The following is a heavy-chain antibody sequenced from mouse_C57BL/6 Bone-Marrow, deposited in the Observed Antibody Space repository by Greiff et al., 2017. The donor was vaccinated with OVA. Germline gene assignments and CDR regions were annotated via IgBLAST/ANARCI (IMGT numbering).Heavy chain of an antibody. Sequence: VQLVEPGAELMKPGASVKLSCKATGYTFPGYWIEWVKQRPGHGLEWIGEILPGSGSTNYNEKFKGKATFTADTSSNTAYMQLSSLTTEDSAVYYCARSVNYGYGGWYFDVWGTGTTVTVSS. CDR2: ILPGSGST. CDR3: ARSVNYGYGGWYFDV. D-gene: IGHD2-2*01. J-gene: IGHJ1*03. CDR1: GYTFPGYW. V-gene: IGHV1-9*01.